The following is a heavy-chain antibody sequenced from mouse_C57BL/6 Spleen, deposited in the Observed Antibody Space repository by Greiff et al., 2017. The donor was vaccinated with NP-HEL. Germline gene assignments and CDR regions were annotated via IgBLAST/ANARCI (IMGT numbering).Heavy chain of an antibody. Sequence: QVQLQQPGAELVKPGASVKLSCKASGYTFTSYWMQWVKQRPGQGLEWIGEIDPSDSYTNCNQKFKGKATLTVDTSSSTAYMQLSSLTSEDSAVYFCARYGNLDYWGQGTTLTVSS. CDR1: GYTFTSYW. CDR2: IDPSDSYT. V-gene: IGHV1-50*01. D-gene: IGHD1-1*01. J-gene: IGHJ2*01. CDR3: ARYGNLDY.